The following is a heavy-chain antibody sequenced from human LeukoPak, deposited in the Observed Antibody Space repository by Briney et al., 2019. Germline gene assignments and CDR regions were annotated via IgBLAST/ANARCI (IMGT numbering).Heavy chain of an antibody. V-gene: IGHV3-33*08. CDR2: AYGDGSSQ. D-gene: IGHD4-11*01. CDR3: ATGGNFYYSH. Sequence: PGGSLRLSCTASGFTFSNFWMGWVRQAPGKGLEWVAVAYGDGSSQYYADSVKGRFSISKDISKNTLSLQMNSLRAEDTAVYSCATGGNFYYSHWGQGTQVTVSS. CDR1: GFTFSNFW. J-gene: IGHJ1*01.